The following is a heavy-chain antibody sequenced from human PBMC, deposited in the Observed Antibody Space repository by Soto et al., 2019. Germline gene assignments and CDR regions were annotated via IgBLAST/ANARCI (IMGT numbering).Heavy chain of an antibody. D-gene: IGHD6-19*01. CDR2: ISYDGSNK. CDR3: AKDIYSSGWYPSFAFDI. J-gene: IGHJ3*02. Sequence: PGGSLRLSCAASGFTFSSYGMHWVRQAPGKGLEWVAVISYDGSNKYYADSVKGRFTISRDNSKNTLYLQMNSLRAEDTAVYYCAKDIYSSGWYPSFAFDIWGQGTMVTVSS. CDR1: GFTFSSYG. V-gene: IGHV3-30*18.